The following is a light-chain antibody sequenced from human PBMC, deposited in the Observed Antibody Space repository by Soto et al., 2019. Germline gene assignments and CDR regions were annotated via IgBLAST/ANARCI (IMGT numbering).Light chain of an antibody. CDR2: EVV. CDR1: SSDVGGYNY. J-gene: IGLJ2*01. CDR3: SSYAGNSNVI. V-gene: IGLV2-8*01. Sequence: QSALTQPPSASGSPGQSVTIPCTGTSSDVGGYNYVSWYQQHPGKAPKLVIYEVVRRPAGVPDRFSGSKSGNTASLTVSGLQADDEAEYYCSSYAGNSNVIFGGGTKLTVL.